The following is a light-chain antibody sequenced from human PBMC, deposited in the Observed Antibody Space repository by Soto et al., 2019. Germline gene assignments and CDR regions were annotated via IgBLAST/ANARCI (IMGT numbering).Light chain of an antibody. CDR2: GAS. Sequence: EVVLTQSPATLSLSPGERSTLSCISSQSVTNSFLAWYQQKPGQAPRLLIYGASRRATGIPDRFTGSGSGTDFTLTISRLEPEDFAVYYCQQYVSSPWAFGQGTRLEIK. CDR1: QSVTNSF. CDR3: QQYVSSPWA. V-gene: IGKV3-20*01. J-gene: IGKJ5*01.